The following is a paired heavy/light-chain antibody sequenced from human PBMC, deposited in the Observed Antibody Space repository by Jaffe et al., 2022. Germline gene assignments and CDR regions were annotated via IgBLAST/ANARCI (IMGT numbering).Heavy chain of an antibody. D-gene: IGHD3-10*01. V-gene: IGHV3-30*02. CDR2: MRYDGSNI. Sequence: QVQLVESGGGVVQPGGSLRLSCAASGFTFSTYDMHWVRQAPGKGLEWVAFMRYDGSNIHYIDSVKGRFTISRDSSKNTLYLQMDTLNPEDTAVYYCVKDRSGAATGFREWGAFDSWGQGTLVTVSS. CDR3: VKDRSGAATGFREWGAFDS. CDR1: GFTFSTYD. J-gene: IGHJ4*02.
Light chain of an antibody. CDR2: GAS. J-gene: IGKJ3*01. CDR3: QQYGYSPLT. V-gene: IGKV3-20*01. CDR1: QSVSNNY. Sequence: EIVLTQSPGTLSLSPGERATLSCRASQSVSNNYLAWYQQKPGQAPRLLIYGASSRASGIPDRFSGSGSGTDFTLTISRLDPEDFAIYYCQQYGYSPLTFGPGTKVDIK.